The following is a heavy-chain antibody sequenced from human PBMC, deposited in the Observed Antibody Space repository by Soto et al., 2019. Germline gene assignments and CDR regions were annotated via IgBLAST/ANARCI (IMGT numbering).Heavy chain of an antibody. J-gene: IGHJ6*02. CDR1: GGTFSSYA. CDR2: IIPIFGTA. D-gene: IGHD3-3*01. CDR3: GREYYDFWSGYYTGVDYYYGMDV. Sequence: GASVKVSCKASGGTFSSYAISWVRQAPGQGLEWMGGIIPIFGTANYAQKFQGRVTITADESASTAYMELSSLRSEDTAVYYCGREYYDFWSGYYTGVDYYYGMDVWGQGTTVTVSS. V-gene: IGHV1-69*13.